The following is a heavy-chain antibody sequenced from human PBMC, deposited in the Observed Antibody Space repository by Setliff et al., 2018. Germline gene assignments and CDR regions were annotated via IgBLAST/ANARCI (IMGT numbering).Heavy chain of an antibody. Sequence: SETLSLTCTVSGGSISSGDHYWSWIRQPAGKGLEWIGRIHASGSTNYNPSLKSRVTISVDTSKNQFSLKLTSVTAADTAVYYCARSGDYGSGGLSPWGQGTLVTVSS. CDR3: ARSGDYGSGGLSP. CDR2: IHASGST. CDR1: GGSISSGDHY. J-gene: IGHJ5*02. D-gene: IGHD3-10*01. V-gene: IGHV4-61*02.